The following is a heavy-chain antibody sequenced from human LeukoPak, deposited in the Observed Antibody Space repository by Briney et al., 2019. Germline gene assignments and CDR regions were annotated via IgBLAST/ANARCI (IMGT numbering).Heavy chain of an antibody. CDR1: GGTFSSYA. CDR3: AREVNPRYDILTGHPLDY. J-gene: IGHJ4*02. D-gene: IGHD3-9*01. CDR2: IIPIFGTA. Sequence: SVKVSCKASGGTFSSYAISWVRQAPGQGLEWMGGIIPIFGTANYAQRVQGRVTITADESTSTAYMELSSLRSEDKDVYYCAREVNPRYDILTGHPLDYWGQGTMVTVSS. V-gene: IGHV1-69*01.